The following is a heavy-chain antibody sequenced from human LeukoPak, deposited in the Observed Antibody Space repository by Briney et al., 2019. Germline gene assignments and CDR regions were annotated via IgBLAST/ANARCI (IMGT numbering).Heavy chain of an antibody. CDR2: INPNSGGT. J-gene: IGHJ4*02. Sequence: ALVKVSCKASGYTFTGYYMHWVRQPPGQGLEWMGLINPNSGGTNNAQTFQGRVTMTRDTSISTAYMELSRLRSNDTAVYYCARVEQWLVLGPFDYWGQGTLVTVSS. D-gene: IGHD6-19*01. CDR1: GYTFTGYY. V-gene: IGHV1-2*02. CDR3: ARVEQWLVLGPFDY.